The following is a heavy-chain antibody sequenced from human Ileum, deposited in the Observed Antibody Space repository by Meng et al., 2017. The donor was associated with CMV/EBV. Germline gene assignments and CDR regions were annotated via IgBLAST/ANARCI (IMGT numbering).Heavy chain of an antibody. V-gene: IGHV6-1*01. J-gene: IGHJ4*02. CDR1: GDSVSTNNVA. Sequence: QQGPGLVSPSLTRPLTWDLSGDSVSTNNVAWNWIRQSPLRGLEWLGRTAYRSKWDYEYSVSVKSRITISPDTSKNQFSLQLRSVTPEDTAVYYCARESELLRFDHWGQGTLVTVSS. D-gene: IGHD6-6*01. CDR2: TAYRSKWDY. CDR3: ARESELLRFDH.